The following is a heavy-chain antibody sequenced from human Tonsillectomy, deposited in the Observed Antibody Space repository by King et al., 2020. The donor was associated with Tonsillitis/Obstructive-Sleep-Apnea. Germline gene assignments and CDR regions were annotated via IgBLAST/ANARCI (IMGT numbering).Heavy chain of an antibody. Sequence: QLVQSGGGVVQPGRSLRLSCAASGFPFRSYAMHWVRQAPGKGLEWVAVISYDGTNKYYADSVTGRFTISRDNAKNTLYLQMNSLRAEDTAVYYCARDLVGAPDYYCYGMDVWGQGTTVTVSS. CDR2: ISYDGTNK. V-gene: IGHV3-30*04. J-gene: IGHJ6*02. CDR1: GFPFRSYA. D-gene: IGHD1-26*01. CDR3: ARDLVGAPDYYCYGMDV.